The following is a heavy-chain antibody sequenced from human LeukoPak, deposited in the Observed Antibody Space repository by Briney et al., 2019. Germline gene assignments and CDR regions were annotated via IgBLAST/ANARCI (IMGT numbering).Heavy chain of an antibody. V-gene: IGHV4-34*01. CDR3: ARVGTYYRSLDS. CDR1: GGSFSGYY. D-gene: IGHD3-10*01. J-gene: IGHJ4*02. Sequence: PSETLSLTCAVYGGSFSGYYWSWIRQPPGKGLEWIGEIYHSGSTNYNPSLKSRVTISLDTSKNQFSLKLSSVTAADTAVYYCARVGTYYRSLDSWGQGTLVTVSS. CDR2: IYHSGST.